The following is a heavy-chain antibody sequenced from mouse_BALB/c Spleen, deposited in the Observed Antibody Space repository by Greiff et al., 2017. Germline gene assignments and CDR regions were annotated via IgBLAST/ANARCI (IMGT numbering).Heavy chain of an antibody. CDR3: AKRGYYYAMDY. CDR2: ISSGGSYT. CDR1: GFTFSSYA. V-gene: IGHV5-9-3*01. J-gene: IGHJ4*01. Sequence: EVQLVESGGGLVKPGGSLKLSCAASGFTFSSYAMSWVRQTPEKRLEWVATISSGGSYTYYPDSVKGRFTISRDNAKNTLYLQMSSLRSEDTAMYYCAKRGYYYAMDYWGQGTSVTVSS.